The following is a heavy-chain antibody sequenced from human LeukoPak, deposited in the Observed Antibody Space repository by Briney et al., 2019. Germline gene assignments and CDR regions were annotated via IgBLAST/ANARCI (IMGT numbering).Heavy chain of an antibody. CDR2: IYTSGGT. Sequence: PSETLSLTCTVSGGSVSSYYWSWIRQPAGKGLEWIGRIYTSGGTNYNPSLKSRGTISVDKSKNQFSLKLTSVTAADTAVYYCARDLSYCSSTRCYAPYYFDYWGPGTLVTVSS. V-gene: IGHV4-4*07. CDR1: GGSVSSYY. D-gene: IGHD2-2*01. J-gene: IGHJ4*02. CDR3: ARDLSYCSSTRCYAPYYFDY.